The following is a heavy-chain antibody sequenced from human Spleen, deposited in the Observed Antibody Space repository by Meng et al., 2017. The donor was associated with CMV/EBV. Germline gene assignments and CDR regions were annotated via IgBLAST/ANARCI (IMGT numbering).Heavy chain of an antibody. J-gene: IGHJ4*02. V-gene: IGHV4-61*01. D-gene: IGHD2-2*02. CDR2: IYYSGST. CDR3: ARTGDCTSTSCYTYFDF. Sequence: GSLRLSCTVSGDSVSSGSYYWTWIRQPPGKGLEWIGYIYYSGSTYNDPSLKSRVTISVDTSKNQVSLKLNSVTAVDTAIYYCARTGDCTSTSCYTYFDFWGQGTPVTVSS. CDR1: GDSVSSGSYY.